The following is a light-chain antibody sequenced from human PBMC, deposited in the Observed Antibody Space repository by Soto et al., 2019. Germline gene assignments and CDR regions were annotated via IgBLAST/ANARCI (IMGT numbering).Light chain of an antibody. CDR2: SGY. J-gene: IGKJ1*01. CDR1: QSVSSS. V-gene: IGKV3-11*01. Sequence: FVVTQSPDTLSLSPGETATLSCRASQSVSSSVAWYQHKPGQSPRLVVYSGYKRSPGIPARFSGSGSGTDFTLTISSLESDDFAIYYCQQRYSRLRVFGPGTKVDIK. CDR3: QQRYSRLRV.